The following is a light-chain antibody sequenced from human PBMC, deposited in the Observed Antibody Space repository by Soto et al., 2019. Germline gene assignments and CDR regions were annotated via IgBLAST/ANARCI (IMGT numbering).Light chain of an antibody. CDR1: SSDVGNYNL. Sequence: QSALTQPASVSGSPGQSITISCTGTSSDVGNYNLVSWYQQHPGKAPKLIIYEVSKLPSGVSNRFSGSKSGNTASLTISGLQAEDEADYYCCSDAGSSTWVFGGGTKLTVL. V-gene: IGLV2-23*02. J-gene: IGLJ3*02. CDR3: CSDAGSSTWV. CDR2: EVS.